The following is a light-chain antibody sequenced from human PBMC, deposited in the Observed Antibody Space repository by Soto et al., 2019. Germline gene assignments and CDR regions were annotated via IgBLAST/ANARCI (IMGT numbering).Light chain of an antibody. CDR3: QQYNNWPIT. CDR1: QTFSNS. V-gene: IGKV3-15*01. J-gene: IGKJ5*01. CDR2: GAS. Sequence: EIVLTQSPGTLSLSPGERATLSCGASQTFSNSFLSWFQQIPGQAPRLLMYGASTRADGIPARFTGSGSGTEFTLTISSLHSEDFAVYYCQQYNNWPITFGQGTRLEIK.